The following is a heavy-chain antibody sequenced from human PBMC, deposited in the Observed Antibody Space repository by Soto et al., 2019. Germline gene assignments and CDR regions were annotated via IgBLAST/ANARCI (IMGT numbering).Heavy chain of an antibody. CDR3: ARPPDILTGYFYFDY. J-gene: IGHJ4*02. CDR2: ISAYNGNT. V-gene: IGHV1-18*01. CDR1: GYTFTSYG. D-gene: IGHD3-9*01. Sequence: ASVKVSCKASGYTFTSYGISWVRQAPGQGLEWMGWISAYNGNTNYAQKLQGRVTMTTDTSTSTAYMELRSLRSDDTAVYYCARPPDILTGYFYFDYWGQGTLVTVSS.